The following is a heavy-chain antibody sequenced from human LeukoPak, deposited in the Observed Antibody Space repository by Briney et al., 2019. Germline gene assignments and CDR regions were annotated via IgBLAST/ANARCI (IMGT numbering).Heavy chain of an antibody. Sequence: GGSLRLSCAASGFTFSSYAMSWVRQAPGKGLEWVSAISGGGISTYYADSVKGRFTISRGNSRNTLYLQMNSLRADDTAVYYCAKDAERGSYSYFDYWGQGTLVTVSS. CDR2: ISGGGIST. V-gene: IGHV3-23*01. D-gene: IGHD1-26*01. CDR1: GFTFSSYA. J-gene: IGHJ4*02. CDR3: AKDAERGSYSYFDY.